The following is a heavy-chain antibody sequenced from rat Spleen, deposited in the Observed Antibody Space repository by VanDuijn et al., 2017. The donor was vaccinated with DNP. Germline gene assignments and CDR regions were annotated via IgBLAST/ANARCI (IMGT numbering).Heavy chain of an antibody. CDR2: IRNSGST. CDR1: GYSITSNY. Sequence: EVQLQESGPGLVKPSQSLSLTCSVTGYSITSNYWGWIRKFPGNKMEWMGYIRNSGSTTYNPSLKSRISITRDTSKNQFFLQLNSVTTEDTATYYCARLEFGGYTYYFDYWGQGVMVTVSS. V-gene: IGHV3-1*01. CDR3: ARLEFGGYTYYFDY. D-gene: IGHD1-11*01. J-gene: IGHJ2*01.